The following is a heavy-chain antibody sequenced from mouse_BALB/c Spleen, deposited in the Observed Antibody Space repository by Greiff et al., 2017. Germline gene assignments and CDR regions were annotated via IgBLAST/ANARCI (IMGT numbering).Heavy chain of an antibody. V-gene: IGHV5-6-5*01. Sequence: EVQVVESGGGLVKPGGSLKLSCAASGFTFSSYAMSWVRQTPEKRLEWVASISSGGSTYYPDSVKGRFTISRDNARNILYLQMSSLRSEDTAMYYCARGGIKGYLDYWGQGTTLTVSS. J-gene: IGHJ2*01. CDR1: GFTFSSYA. D-gene: IGHD2-4*01. CDR2: ISSGGST. CDR3: ARGGIKGYLDY.